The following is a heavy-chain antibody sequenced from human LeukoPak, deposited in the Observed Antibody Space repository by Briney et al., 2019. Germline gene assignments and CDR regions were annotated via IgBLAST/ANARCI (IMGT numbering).Heavy chain of an antibody. CDR1: GFTFSSYG. D-gene: IGHD3-10*01. J-gene: IGHJ6*02. Sequence: GGSLRLSCAASGFTFSSYGMHWVRQAPGKGLEWVAVISYDGSNKYYADSVKGRFTISRDNSKNTLYLQMNSLRAEDTAVYYCAKGWAYMVRGVIITPSGYGMDVWGQGTTVTVSS. V-gene: IGHV3-30*18. CDR2: ISYDGSNK. CDR3: AKGWAYMVRGVIITPSGYGMDV.